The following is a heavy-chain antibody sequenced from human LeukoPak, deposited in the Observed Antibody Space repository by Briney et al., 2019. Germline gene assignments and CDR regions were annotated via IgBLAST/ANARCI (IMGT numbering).Heavy chain of an antibody. CDR2: IYYSGST. J-gene: IGHJ4*02. CDR3: AMVGATTGGAFDY. Sequence: PSETLSLTCTVSGGSISSYYWSWIRQPPGKGLEWIGYIYYSGSTNYNPSLKSRVTISVDTSKNQFSLKLSSVTAADTAVYYCAMVGATTGGAFDYWGQGTLVTVSS. V-gene: IGHV4-59*01. CDR1: GGSISSYY. D-gene: IGHD1-26*01.